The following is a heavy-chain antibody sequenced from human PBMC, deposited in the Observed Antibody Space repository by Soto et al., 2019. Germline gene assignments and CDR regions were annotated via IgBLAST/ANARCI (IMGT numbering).Heavy chain of an antibody. CDR3: ARRYFDSSDYYTFDY. D-gene: IGHD3-22*01. Sequence: SETLSLTCSVSDGSISSGSYYWGWLRQPPGKGLEWIGSIFNSGTMYYNPSLKSRVTISVDTSKNQFSLKASDTAMYYCARRYFDSSDYYTFDYWGQGTLVTVSS. J-gene: IGHJ4*02. V-gene: IGHV4-39*07. CDR2: IFNSGTM. CDR1: DGSISSGSYY.